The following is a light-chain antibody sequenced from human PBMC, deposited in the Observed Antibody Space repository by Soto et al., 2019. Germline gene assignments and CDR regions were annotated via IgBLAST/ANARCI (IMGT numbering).Light chain of an antibody. CDR1: QSLFNPDGKTY. V-gene: IGKV2D-29*01. CDR2: GVS. CDR3: MQNRQIPYS. Sequence: EIAMTQIPLSLSVTPGQPAAISCRSSQSLFNPDGKTYLHWFLQKPGQPPQLLITGVSTRFSGVADRFIGSGSGTDFTLKISRVEAEDVGVYFCMQNRQIPYSFGQGTKLEIK. J-gene: IGKJ2*01.